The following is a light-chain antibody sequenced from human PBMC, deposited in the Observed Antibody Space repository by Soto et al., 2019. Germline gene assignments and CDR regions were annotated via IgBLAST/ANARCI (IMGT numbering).Light chain of an antibody. V-gene: IGKV1-9*01. CDR3: QQLNSYPLT. CDR2: AAS. CDR1: QGISSY. J-gene: IGKJ4*01. Sequence: DIQLTQSPSFLSASVGDRVTITCRASQGISSYLAWYQQKPGKAPKLLIYAASTLQSGVPSRFSGSGYGTEFTLTISSLQPEDFATYYCQQLNSYPLTYSGGTQVEIK.